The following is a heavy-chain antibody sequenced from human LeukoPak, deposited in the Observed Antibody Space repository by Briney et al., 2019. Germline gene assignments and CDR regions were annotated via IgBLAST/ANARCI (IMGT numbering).Heavy chain of an antibody. V-gene: IGHV4-4*07. CDR3: ARDNYDILTGYPYYFDY. D-gene: IGHD3-9*01. Sequence: PSETLSLTCTVSSASISFYYWSWIRQPAGKGLEWIGHIYTSGSTNYNPSLKSRVTMSVDTSKNQFSLKLSSVTAADTAVYYCARDNYDILTGYPYYFDYWGQGTLVTVSS. J-gene: IGHJ4*02. CDR1: SASISFYY. CDR2: IYTSGST.